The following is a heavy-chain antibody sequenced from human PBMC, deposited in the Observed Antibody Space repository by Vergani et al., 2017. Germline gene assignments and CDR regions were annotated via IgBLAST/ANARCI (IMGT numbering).Heavy chain of an antibody. CDR2: IYYSGST. Sequence: QLQLQESGPGLVKPSETLSLTCTVSGGSISSSSYYWGWIRQPPGKGLEWIGSIYYSGSTYYNPSLKSRVTISVDTSKNQFSLKLSSVTAADTAVYYCARLTWLERHGAFDYWGQGTLGTVSS. D-gene: IGHD1-1*01. CDR3: ARLTWLERHGAFDY. CDR1: GGSISSSSYY. J-gene: IGHJ4*02. V-gene: IGHV4-39*01.